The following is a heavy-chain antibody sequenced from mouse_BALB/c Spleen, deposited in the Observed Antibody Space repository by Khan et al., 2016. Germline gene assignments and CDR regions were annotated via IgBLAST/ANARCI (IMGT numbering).Heavy chain of an antibody. CDR1: GYTFTSYW. V-gene: IGHV1-87*01. D-gene: IGHD1-1*01. CDR3: ARRFGTTVSFDY. J-gene: IGHJ2*01. Sequence: QVRLQQSGAELARPGASVKLSCKASGYTFTSYWMQWVKQRPGQGLEWIGASYPGDGDTRYTQKFKGKATLTADTSYSTAYMQIRRLASAEPQVYYCARRFGTTVSFDYWGQGTTLTGSS. CDR2: SYPGDGDT.